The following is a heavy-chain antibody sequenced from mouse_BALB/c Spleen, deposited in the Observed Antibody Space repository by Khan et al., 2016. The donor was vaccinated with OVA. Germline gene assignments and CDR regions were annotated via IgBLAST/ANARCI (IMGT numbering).Heavy chain of an antibody. CDR3: TRPGYSAWFAY. J-gene: IGHJ3*01. V-gene: IGHV14-1*02. Sequence: VQLKQSGAELVRPGALVKLSCKASGFNIKDYYMHWVKQRPEQGLEWIGWNDPENGETVYDPKFQGKANITADTSSNTANLQLSSLTSEDTAVYYCTRPGYSAWFAYWGQGTPVTVS. CDR1: GFNIKDYY. CDR2: NDPENGET.